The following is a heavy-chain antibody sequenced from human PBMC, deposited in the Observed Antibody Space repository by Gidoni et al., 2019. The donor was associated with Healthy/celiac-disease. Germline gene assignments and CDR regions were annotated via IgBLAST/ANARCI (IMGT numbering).Heavy chain of an antibody. D-gene: IGHD6-6*01. J-gene: IGHJ5*02. V-gene: IGHV3-11*06. Sequence: GRFTISRDNAKNSLYLQMNSLRAEDTAVYYCARKGDSSSSLYWFDPWGQGTLVTVSS. CDR3: ARKGDSSSSLYWFDP.